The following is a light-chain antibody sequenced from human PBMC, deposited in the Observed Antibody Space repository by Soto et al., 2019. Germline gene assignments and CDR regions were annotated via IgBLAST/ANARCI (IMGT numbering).Light chain of an antibody. CDR1: SSNIGSNY. J-gene: IGLJ1*01. CDR2: RNN. V-gene: IGLV1-47*01. CDR3: AAWDDSLSGFYV. Sequence: QSVLTQPPSASGTPGQRVTISCSGSSSNIGSNYVYWYQQLPGTAPKLLIYRNNQRPSGVPDRFSGSKSGTSASLAISGLRSKDEAEYYCAAWDDSLSGFYVFGTGTKLTVL.